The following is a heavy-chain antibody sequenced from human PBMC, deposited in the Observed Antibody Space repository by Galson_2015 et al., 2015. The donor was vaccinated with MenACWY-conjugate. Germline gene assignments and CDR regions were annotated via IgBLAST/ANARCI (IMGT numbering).Heavy chain of an antibody. V-gene: IGHV1-69*13. D-gene: IGHD2-15*01. CDR3: ATRRGLDCSGGSCYSWYFDL. CDR2: IIPIFGTA. CDR1: GGTFSSYA. Sequence: SVKVSCKASGGTFSSYAISWVRQAPGQGLEWMGGIIPIFGTANYAQKFQGRVTITADESTSTAYMELSSLRSEDTAVYYCATRRGLDCSGGSCYSWYFDLWGRGTLVTVSS. J-gene: IGHJ2*01.